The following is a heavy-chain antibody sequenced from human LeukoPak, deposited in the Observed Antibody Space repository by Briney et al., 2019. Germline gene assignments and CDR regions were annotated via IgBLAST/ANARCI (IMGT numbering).Heavy chain of an antibody. CDR2: ISTYNGDA. D-gene: IGHD3-9*01. CDR1: GYTFTSYG. J-gene: IGHJ4*02. CDR3: ARDPGQYYDILTGYYTPYYFDY. Sequence: ASVKVSCKASGYTFTSYGISWVRQAPGQGLEWMGWISTYNGDADYAQKLQGRVTMTTDTSTSTAYMELRSLRSDDTAVYYCARDPGQYYDILTGYYTPYYFDYWGQGTLVTVSS. V-gene: IGHV1-18*01.